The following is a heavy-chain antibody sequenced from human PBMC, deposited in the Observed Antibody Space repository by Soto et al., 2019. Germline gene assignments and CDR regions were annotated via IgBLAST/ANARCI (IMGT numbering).Heavy chain of an antibody. CDR1: GYTFTGYY. CDR3: ARGRGAAAGSYYYGMDV. J-gene: IGHJ6*02. CDR2: INPNSGGT. Sequence: ASVKVSCKASGYTFTGYYMHWVRQAPGQGLEWIGWINPNSGGTNYAQKNQGWVNMNRGTSISTAYMELSRLRSDDTAVYFCARGRGAAAGSYYYGMDVWGQGTTVTVSS. D-gene: IGHD6-13*01. V-gene: IGHV1-2*04.